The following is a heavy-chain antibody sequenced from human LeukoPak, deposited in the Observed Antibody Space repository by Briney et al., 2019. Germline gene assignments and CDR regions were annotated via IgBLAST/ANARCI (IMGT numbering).Heavy chain of an antibody. V-gene: IGHV4-59*03. J-gene: IGHJ4*02. CDR3: AKSERNVGPFDY. CDR2: IYVSGYT. CDR1: SGSISSYY. D-gene: IGHD1-14*01. Sequence: SETLSLTCTVSSGSISSYYWSWIRQPPGKGLEWIACIYVSGYTKYNPSLKSRVIMSVDTSKNQFTLNLSSVTAADTAVYYCAKSERNVGPFDYWGQGTLVAVSS.